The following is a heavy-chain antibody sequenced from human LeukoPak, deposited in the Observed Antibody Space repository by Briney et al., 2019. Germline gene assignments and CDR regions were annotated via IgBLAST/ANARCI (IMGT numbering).Heavy chain of an antibody. CDR2: IEQDGSEK. CDR1: GFTFSSYW. Sequence: GGSLRLSCAASGFTFSSYWMSWVRQAPGKGLEWVANIEQDGSEKYYVDSVKGRFTISRDNSKNTLYLQMNSLRAEDTAVYYCAIDPRGAMXXAFAWGXXTLVTVS. D-gene: IGHD5-18*01. V-gene: IGHV3-7*01. J-gene: IGHJ4*01. CDR3: AIDPRGAMXXAFA.